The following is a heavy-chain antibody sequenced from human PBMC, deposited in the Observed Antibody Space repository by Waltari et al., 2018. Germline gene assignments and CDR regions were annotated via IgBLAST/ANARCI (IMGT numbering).Heavy chain of an antibody. D-gene: IGHD4-17*01. V-gene: IGHV3-23*01. CDR2: IIGRGRST. CDR3: GKDPNGDYVGAFDI. J-gene: IGHJ3*02. CDR1: GLRCNNMS. Sequence: VQLLESGGGLVPPGVSLDLSGVTQGLRCNNMSLRFLRQAPGTGRGWVAGIIGRGRSTYYAASVKGRFTISRDNSENTLSLQMNSLRAEDTAIYYCGKDPNGDYVGAFDIWGQGTMVTVS.